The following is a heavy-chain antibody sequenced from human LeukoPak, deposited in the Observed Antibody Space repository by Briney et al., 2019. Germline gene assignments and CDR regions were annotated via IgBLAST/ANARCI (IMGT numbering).Heavy chain of an antibody. D-gene: IGHD2-2*01. J-gene: IGHJ3*02. Sequence: PSQTLSLTCTVSGGSISSGDYYWSWIRQPPGKGLEWIGYIYYSGSTYYNPSLKSRVTISVDTSKNQFSLKLSSVTAADTAVYYCASVRVVPAAGGAFDIWGQGTMVTVSS. V-gene: IGHV4-30-4*08. CDR3: ASVRVVPAAGGAFDI. CDR2: IYYSGST. CDR1: GGSISSGDYY.